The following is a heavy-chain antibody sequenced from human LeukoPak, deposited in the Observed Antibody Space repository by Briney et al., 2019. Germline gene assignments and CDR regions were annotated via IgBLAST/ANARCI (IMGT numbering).Heavy chain of an antibody. CDR3: ARYGQTAMVDY. Sequence: SETLSLTCTVSGGSISSSSYYWGWIRQPPGKGLEWIGSIYYSGSTYYIPSLKSQVTISVDTSKNQFSLKLSSVTAADTAVYYCARYGQTAMVDYWGQGTLVTVSS. CDR1: GGSISSSSYY. V-gene: IGHV4-39*01. J-gene: IGHJ4*02. CDR2: IYYSGST. D-gene: IGHD5-18*01.